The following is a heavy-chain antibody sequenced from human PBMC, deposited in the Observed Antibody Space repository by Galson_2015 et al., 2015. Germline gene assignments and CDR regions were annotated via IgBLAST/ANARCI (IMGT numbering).Heavy chain of an antibody. V-gene: IGHV3-66*01. CDR1: GFTVRSNY. J-gene: IGHJ3*01. Sequence: SLRLSCAASGFTVRSNYMSWVRQAPGKGLEWVSVIYSGGSTYYADSVKGRFTISRDNSKNTLYLQMNSLRAEDTAVYYCARDCSSTSCYHAFDVWGQGTMVTVSS. CDR2: IYSGGST. CDR3: ARDCSSTSCYHAFDV. D-gene: IGHD2-2*01.